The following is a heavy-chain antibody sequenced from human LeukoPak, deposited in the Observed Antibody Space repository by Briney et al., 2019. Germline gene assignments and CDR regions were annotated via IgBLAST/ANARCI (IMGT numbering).Heavy chain of an antibody. V-gene: IGHV4-30-4*01. CDR2: IYYSGST. CDR1: GGSISSGDYY. J-gene: IGHJ3*02. D-gene: IGHD4-17*01. Sequence: SQTLSLTCTVSGGSISSGDYYWGWVRQPPGTGLEWIGYIYYSGSTYYNPSLKSRVTISVDTSKNQFSLKLSSVTAADTAVYYCARDYGDYEPHGAFDIWGQGTMVTVSS. CDR3: ARDYGDYEPHGAFDI.